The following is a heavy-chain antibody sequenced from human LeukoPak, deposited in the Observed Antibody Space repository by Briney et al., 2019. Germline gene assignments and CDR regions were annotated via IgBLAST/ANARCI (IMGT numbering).Heavy chain of an antibody. CDR3: ARETYGEHYFGY. V-gene: IGHV3-30-3*01. D-gene: IGHD3-10*01. CDR1: GFTFSDYA. CDR2: ISYHGNNK. Sequence: GGSLRLSCAASGFTFSDYAMHWVRQAPGKGLEWVAVISYHGNNKYYADSVKGRFTISRDNSKNTLYLQMSSLRVDDTALYSCARETYGEHYFGYWGQGTLVTVSP. J-gene: IGHJ4*02.